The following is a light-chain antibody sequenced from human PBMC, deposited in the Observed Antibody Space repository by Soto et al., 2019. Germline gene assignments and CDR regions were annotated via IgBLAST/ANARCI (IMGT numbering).Light chain of an antibody. Sequence: EIVMTQSPATLSASPGERATLSCRANQSISSNLAWYQQKPGQAPRLLIYGAATRATGIPARFSGSGSGTDFTLTISGLQSEDFAVYYCQMYNNWLATFGGGTKVEIK. J-gene: IGKJ4*01. CDR2: GAA. CDR3: QMYNNWLAT. V-gene: IGKV3-15*01. CDR1: QSISSN.